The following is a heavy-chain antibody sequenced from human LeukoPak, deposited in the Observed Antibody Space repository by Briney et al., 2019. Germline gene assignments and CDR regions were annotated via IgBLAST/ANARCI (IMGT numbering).Heavy chain of an antibody. CDR1: GGSFSGYY. Sequence: SQTLSLTCAVYGGSFSGYYWSWIRQPPGKGLEWIGEINHSGSTNYNPSPKSRVTISVDTSKNQFSLKLSSVTAADTAVYYCARRDIVATIVYWGQGTLVTVSS. CDR2: INHSGST. J-gene: IGHJ4*02. V-gene: IGHV4-34*01. D-gene: IGHD5-12*01. CDR3: ARRDIVATIVY.